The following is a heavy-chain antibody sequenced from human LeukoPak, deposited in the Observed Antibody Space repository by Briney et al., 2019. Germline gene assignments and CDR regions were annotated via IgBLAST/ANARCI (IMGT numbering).Heavy chain of an antibody. V-gene: IGHV3-7*03. CDR2: MKQDGSEK. CDR1: GFSFSSYW. D-gene: IGHD3-16*01. J-gene: IGHJ4*02. CDR3: ARDNRYGFFKDGMGAFGY. Sequence: GVLRFSCVVSGFSFSSYWLSWVRQAPGKGLEWGANMKQDGSEKYYVDSVKGRFNISRDKAKNSLYLQMNSLRAEDTAVYYCARDNRYGFFKDGMGAFGYWGQGTLVTVSS.